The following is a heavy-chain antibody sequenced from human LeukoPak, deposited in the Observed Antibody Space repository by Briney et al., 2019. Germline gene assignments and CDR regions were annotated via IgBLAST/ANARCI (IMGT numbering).Heavy chain of an antibody. CDR1: GFTFSSYG. V-gene: IGHV3-33*01. Sequence: GGSLRLSCVASGFTFSSYGMHWVRQAPGKGLEWVAVIWYDGSNKYYADSVKGRFTISKDSSKNTVYLQMNSLRAEDTAVYYCARAYYYDSGLTPDYWGQGTLVTVSS. CDR2: IWYDGSNK. D-gene: IGHD3-22*01. CDR3: ARAYYYDSGLTPDY. J-gene: IGHJ4*02.